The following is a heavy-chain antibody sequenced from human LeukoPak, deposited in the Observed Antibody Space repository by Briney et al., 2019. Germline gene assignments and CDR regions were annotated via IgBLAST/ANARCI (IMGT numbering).Heavy chain of an antibody. CDR2: INTNTGNP. CDR1: GYTFTSYG. CDR3: AREEIVIVPAAIGYYYYGMDV. J-gene: IGHJ6*02. V-gene: IGHV7-4-1*02. Sequence: ASAKVSCKTSGYTFTSYGMNWVRQAPGQGLEWMGWINTNTGNPTYAQGFTGRFVFSLDTSVSTAYLQISSLKAEDTAVYYCAREEIVIVPAAIGYYYYGMDVWGQGTTVTVSS. D-gene: IGHD2-2*01.